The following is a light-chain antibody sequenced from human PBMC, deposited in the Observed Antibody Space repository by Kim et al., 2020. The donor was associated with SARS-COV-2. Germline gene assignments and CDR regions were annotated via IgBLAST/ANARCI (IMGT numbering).Light chain of an antibody. CDR2: LNSDGSH. V-gene: IGLV4-69*01. CDR1: SGNSSYA. J-gene: IGLJ2*01. Sequence: SVNLTCTLSSGNSSYAIAWHQQQPEKGPRYLMKLNSDGSHTKGDGIPDRFSGSSSGAERYLIISSLQSEDEADYYCQTWGTGIRVFGGGTQLTVL. CDR3: QTWGTGIRV.